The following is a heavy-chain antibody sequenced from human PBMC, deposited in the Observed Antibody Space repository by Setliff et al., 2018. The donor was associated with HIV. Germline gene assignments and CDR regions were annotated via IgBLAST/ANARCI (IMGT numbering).Heavy chain of an antibody. D-gene: IGHD1-26*01. CDR2: ISHSGST. CDR3: ARGPHIVGASWAVIDY. J-gene: IGHJ4*02. Sequence: ASETLSLTCAVSGYSISSGYYWGWIRQPPGKGLEWIGSISHSGSTYHNPSLKSRVTISVDTSKNQFSLKLSSVTAADTAVYYCARGPHIVGASWAVIDYWGQGSQVTVSS. CDR1: GYSISSGYY. V-gene: IGHV4-38-2*01.